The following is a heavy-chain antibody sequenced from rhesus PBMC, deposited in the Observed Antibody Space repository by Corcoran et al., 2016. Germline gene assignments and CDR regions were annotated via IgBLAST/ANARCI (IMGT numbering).Heavy chain of an antibody. V-gene: IGHV4-80*01. Sequence: QVQLQESGPGLVKPSETLSLNCAVSGASFRTYWWSWIRQSRGKGLEWIGEINGDNGLTNFNPSLKSRVTISKDASKSQISLRLSSVTPADTVVYYCGRLGQLANDYWGQGVLVTVSS. CDR3: GRLGQLANDY. CDR1: GASFRTYW. D-gene: IGHD6-25*01. CDR2: INGDNGLT. J-gene: IGHJ4*01.